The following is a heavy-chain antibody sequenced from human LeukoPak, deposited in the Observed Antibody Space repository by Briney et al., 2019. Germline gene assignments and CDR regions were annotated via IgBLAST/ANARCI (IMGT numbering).Heavy chain of an antibody. Sequence: GGSLRLSCAASGFTFSSYAMSWVRQAPGKGLEWVSAISGSGGSTYYADSVKGRFTISRDNSKNTLYLQMNSLRAEDTAVYYCAKDIDFWSGSSYYFDYWGQGTLVTVSS. CDR1: GFTFSSYA. CDR2: ISGSGGST. V-gene: IGHV3-23*01. D-gene: IGHD3-3*01. CDR3: AKDIDFWSGSSYYFDY. J-gene: IGHJ4*02.